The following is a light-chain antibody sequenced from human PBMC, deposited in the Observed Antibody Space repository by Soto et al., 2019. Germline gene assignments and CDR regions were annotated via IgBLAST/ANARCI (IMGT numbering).Light chain of an antibody. CDR3: QVWDNNYDNYV. CDR2: DDG. Sequence: SYQLTQPPSVSGAPGQTARITCGGNNIGGKSLHWYQQKPGQAPVLVVYDDGDRPSVIPERFSGSNSGNTATLTISRVEAGDEADYYCQVWDNNYDNYVFGTGTKVTVL. J-gene: IGLJ1*01. V-gene: IGLV3-21*02. CDR1: NIGGKS.